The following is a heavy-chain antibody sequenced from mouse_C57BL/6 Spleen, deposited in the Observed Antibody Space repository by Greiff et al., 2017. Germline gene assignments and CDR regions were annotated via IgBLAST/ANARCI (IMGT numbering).Heavy chain of an antibody. Sequence: VQLQPSGAELVRPGASVTLSCKASGYTFTDYEMHWVKQTPVHGLEWIGAIDPETGGTAYNQQFKGKAILTADQSSSPAYMELRSLTSEDSAFYFCTTEGGGDGYYYFDYWGQGTTLTVSS. CDR1: GYTFTDYE. V-gene: IGHV1-15*01. CDR3: TTEGGGDGYYYFDY. D-gene: IGHD2-3*01. CDR2: IDPETGGT. J-gene: IGHJ2*01.